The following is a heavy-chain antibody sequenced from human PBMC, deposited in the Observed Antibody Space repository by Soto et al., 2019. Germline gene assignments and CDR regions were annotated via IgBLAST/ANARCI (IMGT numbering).Heavy chain of an antibody. Sequence: GGSLRLSCEASGFTFSSYAMTWVRQAPGKGLEWVSGIGSSGSRTYYADSVKGRFNISRDNSKNTLYLQMNSLRAEDKAVYYCARSQDIVARTDHWGQGTLVTSPQ. CDR1: GFTFSSYA. CDR3: ARSQDIVARTDH. D-gene: IGHD5-12*01. V-gene: IGHV3-23*01. J-gene: IGHJ4*02. CDR2: IGSSGSRT.